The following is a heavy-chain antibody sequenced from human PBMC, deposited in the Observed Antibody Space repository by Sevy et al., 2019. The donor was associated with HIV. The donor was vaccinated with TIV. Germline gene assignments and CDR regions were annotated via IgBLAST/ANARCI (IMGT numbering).Heavy chain of an antibody. D-gene: IGHD3-22*01. Sequence: GRSLRLSCAASGFSFSTYWMHGVRQAPGKGLEWVANIKQDESEKYYVASVKGRFTISRDNAKNSVYLEMNSLRPEDTAIYYCAKGNSGSFDYWGQGTLVTVSS. CDR1: GFSFSTYW. V-gene: IGHV3-7*01. CDR3: AKGNSGSFDY. CDR2: IKQDESEK. J-gene: IGHJ4*02.